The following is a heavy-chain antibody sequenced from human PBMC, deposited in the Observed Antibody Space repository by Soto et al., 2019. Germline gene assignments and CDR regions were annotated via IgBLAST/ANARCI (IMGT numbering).Heavy chain of an antibody. D-gene: IGHD2-2*01. J-gene: IGHJ4*02. CDR1: GFTFSSYG. V-gene: IGHV3-30*18. Sequence: GGSLRLSCAASGFTFSSYGMHWVRQAPGKGLEWVAVISYDGSNKYYADSVKGRFTISRDNSKNTLYLQMNSLRAEDMAVYYCAKALGSYQLLLGYWGQGTLVTVSS. CDR2: ISYDGSNK. CDR3: AKALGSYQLLLGY.